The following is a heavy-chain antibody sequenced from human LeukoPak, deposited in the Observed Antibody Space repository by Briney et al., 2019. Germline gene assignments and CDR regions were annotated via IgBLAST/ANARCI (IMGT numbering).Heavy chain of an antibody. D-gene: IGHD2-8*01. CDR1: GFTFSSYS. CDR2: IWYDGSNK. J-gene: IGHJ4*02. Sequence: GGSLRLSCAASGFTFSSYSMNWVRQAPGKGLEWVAVIWYDGSNKYYADSVKGRFTISRDNSKNTLYLQMNSLRAEDTAVYYCARGRLPGVSTSLDYWGQGTLVTVSS. CDR3: ARGRLPGVSTSLDY. V-gene: IGHV3-33*08.